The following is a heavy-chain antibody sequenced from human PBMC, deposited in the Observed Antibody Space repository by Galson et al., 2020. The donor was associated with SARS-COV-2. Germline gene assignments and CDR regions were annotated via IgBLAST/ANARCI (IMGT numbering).Heavy chain of an antibody. Sequence: GGSLRLSCAASAFTFSNYAIHWVRQAPGKGLEWVAFISYDGSNTYYADSVKGRFTISRVNSKNTLYLQMNSLRADDTAVYYCARSTTSRTYYVPFDYWGQGTLVTVSS. D-gene: IGHD3-10*01. CDR3: ARSTTSRTYYVPFDY. CDR1: AFTFSNYA. CDR2: ISYDGSNT. V-gene: IGHV3-30-3*01. J-gene: IGHJ4*02.